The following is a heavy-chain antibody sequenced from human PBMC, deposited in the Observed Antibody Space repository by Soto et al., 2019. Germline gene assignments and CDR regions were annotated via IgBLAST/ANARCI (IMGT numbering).Heavy chain of an antibody. Sequence: QVELVQSGTEVKKPGASVKIPCKASDYTFTDYAIHWLRQAPGHRLEWMGWINAGNGDTKYSQKFQDRLTITRDTSANTAYKGLTNLTSEDTALYFCARSVTIFGVVSDTPFDLWGRGSLVSVSS. V-gene: IGHV1-3*01. CDR1: DYTFTDYA. D-gene: IGHD3-3*01. J-gene: IGHJ2*01. CDR2: INAGNGDT. CDR3: ARSVTIFGVVSDTPFDL.